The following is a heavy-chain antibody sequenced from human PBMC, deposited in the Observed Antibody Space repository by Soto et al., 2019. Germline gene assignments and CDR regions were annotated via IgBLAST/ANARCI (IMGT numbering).Heavy chain of an antibody. J-gene: IGHJ4*02. CDR1: GFTFISYA. Sequence: AWGSLRLSCAASGFTFISYAISCVRHSPLQWLEWVSAISGSGGSTYYADSVKGRFTISRDNSKNTLYLQMNSLRAEDTAVYYCAKSPPLYYYDSSGYYARYFDYWGQGTLVTVSS. V-gene: IGHV3-23*01. CDR3: AKSPPLYYYDSSGYYARYFDY. CDR2: ISGSGGST. D-gene: IGHD3-22*01.